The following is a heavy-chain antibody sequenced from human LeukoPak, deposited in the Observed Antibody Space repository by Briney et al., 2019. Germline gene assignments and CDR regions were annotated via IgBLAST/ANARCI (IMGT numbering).Heavy chain of an antibody. CDR2: IDPSGGST. V-gene: IGHV1-46*01. CDR3: ASSSIPSAKSNTLAAAGHFDY. CDR1: GYTLTGYY. J-gene: IGHJ4*02. D-gene: IGHD6-13*01. Sequence: GASVKVSCKASGYTLTGYYMHWVRQAPGQGLEWMGVIDPSGGSTNYAQKFQGRVTMTRDTSTSTLYMELSSLKSEDTAVYYCASSSIPSAKSNTLAAAGHFDYWGQGTLVTVSS.